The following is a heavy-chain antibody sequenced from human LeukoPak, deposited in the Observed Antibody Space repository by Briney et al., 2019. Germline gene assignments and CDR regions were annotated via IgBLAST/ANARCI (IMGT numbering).Heavy chain of an antibody. CDR1: GGSISSCSYY. Sequence: PSETLSLTCTVPGGSISSCSYYWSWIRQPAGKGLEWIGRIYTSGSTNYNPSLKSRVTISVDTSKNQFSLKLSSVTAADTAVYYCAREANPIFGVVSNYYFDYWGQGTLVTVSS. J-gene: IGHJ4*02. D-gene: IGHD3-3*01. V-gene: IGHV4-61*02. CDR2: IYTSGST. CDR3: AREANPIFGVVSNYYFDY.